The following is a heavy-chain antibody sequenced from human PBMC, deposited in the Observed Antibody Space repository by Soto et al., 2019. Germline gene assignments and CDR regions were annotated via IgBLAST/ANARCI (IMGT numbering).Heavy chain of an antibody. J-gene: IGHJ4*02. CDR1: GFTFSSYG. V-gene: IGHV3-30*18. CDR2: ISYDGSNK. Sequence: GGSLRLSCAASGFTFSSYGMHWVRQAPGKGLEWVAVISYDGSNKYYADSVKGRFTISRDNSKNTLYLQMNSLRAEDTAVYYCAKGPRRYGSHHEFDYWGQGTLVTVSS. D-gene: IGHD5-18*01. CDR3: AKGPRRYGSHHEFDY.